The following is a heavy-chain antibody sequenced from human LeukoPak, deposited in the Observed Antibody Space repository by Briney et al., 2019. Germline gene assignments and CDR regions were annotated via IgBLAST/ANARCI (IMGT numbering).Heavy chain of an antibody. Sequence: ASVRVSCKASGYTLTSYAISWVRQAPGQGLEWMGGIIPIFGTANYAQKFQGRVTITADESTSTAYMELSSLRSEDTAVYHCARVGVVDPWGQGTLVTVSS. CDR2: IIPIFGTA. CDR3: ARVGVVDP. J-gene: IGHJ5*02. V-gene: IGHV1-69*13. CDR1: GYTLTSYA.